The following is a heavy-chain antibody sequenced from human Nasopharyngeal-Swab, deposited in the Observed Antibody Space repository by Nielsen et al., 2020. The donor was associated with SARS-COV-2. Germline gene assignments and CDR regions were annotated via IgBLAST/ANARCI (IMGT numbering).Heavy chain of an antibody. Sequence: GGSLRLSCAASGFTFSSNYMSWVRQAPGKGLEWVSVIYSGGSSYYADSVKGRFTISRDNSKNTLYLQMNSLRAEDTAVYYCARVVATKGADYWGQGTLVTVSS. D-gene: IGHD5-12*01. J-gene: IGHJ4*02. CDR2: IYSGGSS. V-gene: IGHV3-66*01. CDR1: GFTFSSNY. CDR3: ARVVATKGADY.